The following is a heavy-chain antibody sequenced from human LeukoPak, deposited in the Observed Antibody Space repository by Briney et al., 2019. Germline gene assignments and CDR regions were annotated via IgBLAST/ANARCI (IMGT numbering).Heavy chain of an antibody. D-gene: IGHD3-10*02. V-gene: IGHV3-11*04. CDR3: AELGITMIGGV. CDR1: GFIVSSNY. J-gene: IGHJ6*04. CDR2: ISSSGSTI. Sequence: GGSLRLSCAASGFIVSSNYMSWVRQAPGKGLEWVSYISSSGSTIYYADSVKGRFTISRDNAKNSLYLQMNSLRAEDTAVYYCAELGITMIGGVWGKGTTVTISS.